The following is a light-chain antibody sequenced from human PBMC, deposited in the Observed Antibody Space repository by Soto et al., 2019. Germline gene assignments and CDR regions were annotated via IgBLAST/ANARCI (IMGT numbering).Light chain of an antibody. J-gene: IGLJ1*01. V-gene: IGLV2-11*01. CDR2: DVS. CDR3: CSYAGSYSV. Sequence: QSALAQPRSVSGSPGQSVTISCTGTSSDVGGYNYVSWYQQHPGKAPNLMIYDVSKRPSGVPDRFSGSKSGNTASLTISGLQAEDEADYYCCSYAGSYSVFXTGTKVTVL. CDR1: SSDVGGYNY.